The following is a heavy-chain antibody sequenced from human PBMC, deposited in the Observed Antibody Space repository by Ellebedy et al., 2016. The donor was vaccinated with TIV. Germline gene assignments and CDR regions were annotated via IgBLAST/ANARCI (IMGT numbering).Heavy chain of an antibody. CDR3: AKGLGAYDIGGDY. CDR2: VSGSGGEP. V-gene: IGHV3-23*01. Sequence: PGGSLRLSCAASGFVFSNHAMTWVRQAPGKGLEWVSGVSGSGGEPFYADSVKGRFTISRDNSKHIVYLQMNSLRVEDTAVYYCAKGLGAYDIGGDYWGQGTLVTVPS. CDR1: GFVFSNHA. D-gene: IGHD5-12*01. J-gene: IGHJ4*02.